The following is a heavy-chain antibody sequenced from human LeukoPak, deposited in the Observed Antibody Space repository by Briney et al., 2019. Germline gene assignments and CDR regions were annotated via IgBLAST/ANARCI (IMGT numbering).Heavy chain of an antibody. Sequence: SETLSLTCTVSGGSISSYYWSWIRQPPGKGLEWIGYIYYSGSTNYNPSLKSRVTISVDTSKNQFSLKLSSVTAADTAVYYCARLGIAAAGGWFDPWGQGTLVTDSS. J-gene: IGHJ5*02. D-gene: IGHD6-13*01. V-gene: IGHV4-59*08. CDR3: ARLGIAAAGGWFDP. CDR2: IYYSGST. CDR1: GGSISSYY.